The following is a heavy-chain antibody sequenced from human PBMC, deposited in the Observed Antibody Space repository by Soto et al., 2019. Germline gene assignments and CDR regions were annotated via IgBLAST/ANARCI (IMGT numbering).Heavy chain of an antibody. Sequence: QVQLVQSGAEVKKPGSSVKVFCKASGGTFINYTISWVRQAPGQGLEWMGGISPVFGTTDYEQKFQGRVTNTADGTTNTAYMKRSSMRSADTAVYYCARSSPYIVVRKPTGNQDYYGMDVWSQGTTVTVSS. CDR2: ISPVFGTT. D-gene: IGHD2-2*01. CDR1: GGTFINYT. V-gene: IGHV1-69*01. CDR3: ARSSPYIVVRKPTGNQDYYGMDV. J-gene: IGHJ6*02.